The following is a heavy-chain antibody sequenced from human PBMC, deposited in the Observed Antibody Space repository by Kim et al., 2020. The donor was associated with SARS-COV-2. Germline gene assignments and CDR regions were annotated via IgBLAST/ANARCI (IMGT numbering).Heavy chain of an antibody. Sequence: GGSLRLSCVASGFTFSGSWMNWVRQAPGKGLEWVANIKHDGSEKFYVDSVRGRFTISRDNAKNTLYLQMNSLRADDTAVYYCAADGSRGSNEYNWYDPWGQGTLVTVSS. CDR2: IKHDGSEK. D-gene: IGHD3-22*01. CDR3: AADGSRGSNEYNWYDP. CDR1: GFTFSGSW. J-gene: IGHJ5*02. V-gene: IGHV3-7*01.